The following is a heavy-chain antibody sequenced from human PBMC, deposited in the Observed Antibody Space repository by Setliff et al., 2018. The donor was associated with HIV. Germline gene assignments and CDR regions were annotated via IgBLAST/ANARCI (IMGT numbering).Heavy chain of an antibody. CDR1: GFTFSTYS. Sequence: PGGSLRLSCEASGFTFSTYSMNWVRQAPGKGLEWISYISSSSTYTNYADSVKGRFTISRDNAKNSLYLQMNSLRAGDTAVYYCARDNGRYFDRGWFDPWGQGALVTVSS. V-gene: IGHV3-21*05. CDR2: ISSSSTYT. CDR3: ARDNGRYFDRGWFDP. J-gene: IGHJ5*02. D-gene: IGHD3-9*01.